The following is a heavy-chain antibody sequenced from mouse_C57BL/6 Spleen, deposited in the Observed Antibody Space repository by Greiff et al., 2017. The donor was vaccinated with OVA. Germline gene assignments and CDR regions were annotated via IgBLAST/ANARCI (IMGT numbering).Heavy chain of an antibody. CDR2: IDPSDSYT. Sequence: QVQLQQPGAELVKPGASVKLSCKASGYTFTSYWMQWVNQRPGQGLEWIGEIDPSDSYTNYNQKFKGKATLTVDTSSSTAYMQLSSLTSEDSAVYYCARSIDAMDYWGQGTSVTVSS. J-gene: IGHJ4*01. CDR3: ARSIDAMDY. CDR1: GYTFTSYW. V-gene: IGHV1-50*01.